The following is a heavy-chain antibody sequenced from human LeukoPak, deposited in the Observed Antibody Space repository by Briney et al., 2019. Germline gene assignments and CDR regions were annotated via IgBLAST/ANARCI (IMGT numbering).Heavy chain of an antibody. V-gene: IGHV3-7*04. CDR1: GFTFNNYW. CDR2: IKQDGSEK. D-gene: IGHD3-9*01. J-gene: IGHJ6*02. Sequence: GGSLRLSCAASGFTFNNYWMSWVRQAPGKGLEWVANIKQDGSEKYFADSLKGRFTISRDNAKNSLYLQMNSLRADDTAVYYCARENYDILTYFGTGMDVWGQGTTVTVSS. CDR3: ARENYDILTYFGTGMDV.